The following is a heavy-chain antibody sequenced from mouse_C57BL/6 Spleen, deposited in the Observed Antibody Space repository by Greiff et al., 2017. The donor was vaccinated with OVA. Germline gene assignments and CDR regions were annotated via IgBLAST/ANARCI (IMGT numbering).Heavy chain of an antibody. J-gene: IGHJ1*03. CDR1: GYAFSSSW. V-gene: IGHV1-82*01. Sequence: QVQLQQSGPELVKPGASVKISCKASGYAFSSSWMNWVKQRPGKGLEWLGRIYPGDGDTNYNGKFKGKATLTADKSSSTAYMQLSSLTSEDSAVYFCARWNYGSSYRDFDVWGTGTTVTVAS. CDR2: IYPGDGDT. D-gene: IGHD1-1*01. CDR3: ARWNYGSSYRDFDV.